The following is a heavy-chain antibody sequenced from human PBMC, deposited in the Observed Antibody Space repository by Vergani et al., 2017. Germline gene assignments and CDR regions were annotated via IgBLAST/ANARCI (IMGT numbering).Heavy chain of an antibody. D-gene: IGHD5-18*01. V-gene: IGHV4-4*09. CDR2: IYTSGST. CDR1: GGSISSYY. CDR3: ARSPGYSYGYYYYGMDV. J-gene: IGHJ6*02. Sequence: QVQLQESGPGLVKPSETLSLTCTVSGGSISSYYWSWIRQPPGKGLEWIGYIYTSGSTNYNPSLKSRVTISVDTSKNQFSRKLSSVTAADTAVYYCARSPGYSYGYYYYGMDVWGQGTTVTVSS.